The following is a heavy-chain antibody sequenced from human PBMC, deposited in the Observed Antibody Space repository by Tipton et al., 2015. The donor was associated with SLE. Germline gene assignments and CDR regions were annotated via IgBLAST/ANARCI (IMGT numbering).Heavy chain of an antibody. V-gene: IGHV3-30*02. J-gene: IGHJ4*02. D-gene: IGHD6-19*01. Sequence: QVQLVQSGGGVVQPGGSLRLSCAASGFTFSSYGMHWVRQAPGKGLEWVAFIRYDGSNKYYADSVKGRFTISRDNSKNTLYLQMNSLRAEDTAVYYCAKGGYSSGHGTGVFFDYWGQGTLVTVSS. CDR2: IRYDGSNK. CDR1: GFTFSSYG. CDR3: AKGGYSSGHGTGVFFDY.